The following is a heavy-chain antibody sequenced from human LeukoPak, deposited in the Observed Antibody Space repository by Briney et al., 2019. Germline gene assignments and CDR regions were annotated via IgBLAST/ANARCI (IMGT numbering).Heavy chain of an antibody. D-gene: IGHD6-19*01. J-gene: IGHJ3*02. V-gene: IGHV3-74*01. Sequence: PGGSLRLSCAASGIPFSNYTVTWVRQAPGKGLVWVSRIISDGSSTSYADSVKGRFTISRDNAKNTLFLQMNSLRAEDTALYYCAREDVDITVATSGAFDIWGQGTMVTVSS. CDR1: GIPFSNYT. CDR3: AREDVDITVATSGAFDI. CDR2: IISDGSST.